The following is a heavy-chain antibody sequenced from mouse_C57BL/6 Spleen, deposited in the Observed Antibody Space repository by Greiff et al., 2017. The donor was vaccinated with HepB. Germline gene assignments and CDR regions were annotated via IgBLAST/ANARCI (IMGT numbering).Heavy chain of an antibody. V-gene: IGHV1-82*01. D-gene: IGHD1-1*01. CDR3: ANYYGSRPYAMDY. CDR1: GYAFSSSW. Sequence: VKLVESGPELVKPGASVKISCKASGYAFSSSWMNWVKQRPGKGLEWIGRIYPGDGDTNYNGKFKGKATLTADKSSSTAYMQLSSLTSEDSAVYFCANYYGSRPYAMDYWGQGTSVTVSS. J-gene: IGHJ4*01. CDR2: IYPGDGDT.